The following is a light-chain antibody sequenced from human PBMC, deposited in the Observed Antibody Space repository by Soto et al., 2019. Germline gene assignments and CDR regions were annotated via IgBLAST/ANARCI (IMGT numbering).Light chain of an antibody. Sequence: DIQMTQSPSTLSASVGDRVNITCRASQSISSWLAWYQKKPGKAPKLLIYKASSLESGVPSRFSGSGSGTEFTLTISSLQPDDFATYYCQQYNSSPTFGQGTKVEIK. CDR3: QQYNSSPT. CDR2: KAS. CDR1: QSISSW. J-gene: IGKJ1*01. V-gene: IGKV1-5*03.